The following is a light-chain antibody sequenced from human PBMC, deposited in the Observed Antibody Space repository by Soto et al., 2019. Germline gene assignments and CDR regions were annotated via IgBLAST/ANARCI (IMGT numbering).Light chain of an antibody. CDR1: QIVDSRY. Sequence: EIVLTQSPGTLSLSPGERATLSCRASQIVDSRYLAWYQQKLGQAPRLLIYGATNRATGIPDRFSGSGSGTDFTLSISRLEPDDFAVFYCQWYGASPPWTFGQGTKVEIK. CDR2: GAT. J-gene: IGKJ1*01. CDR3: QWYGASPPWT. V-gene: IGKV3-20*01.